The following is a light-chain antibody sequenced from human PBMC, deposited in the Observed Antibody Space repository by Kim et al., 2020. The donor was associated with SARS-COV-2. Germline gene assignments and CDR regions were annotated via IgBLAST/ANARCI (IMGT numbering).Light chain of an antibody. CDR1: SLRNYY. V-gene: IGLV3-19*01. CDR2: GKN. J-gene: IGLJ2*01. CDR3: QSHDSGGNVV. Sequence: VVVEQTVRITCEGDSLRNYYATWYQQKPREAPLVVIFGKNNRSSGIAGLFSGCTSGTTASLTISGAPAEDEADFYCQSHDSGGNVVFGGGTKLTVL.